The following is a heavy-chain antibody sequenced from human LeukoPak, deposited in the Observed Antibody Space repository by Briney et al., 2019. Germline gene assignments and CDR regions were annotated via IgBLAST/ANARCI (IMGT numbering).Heavy chain of an antibody. CDR3: AINSVGDSSGYDS. CDR1: GDSVTSYY. CDR2: FYSGGYT. J-gene: IGHJ4*02. Sequence: SETLSLTCTVSGDSVTSYYWSWIRQPPGKGLEWIGYFYSGGYTIYNPSLKSRLTISVDTSKNQYSLKMTSVTAADTAVYYCAINSVGDSSGYDSWGQGTLVTVSS. D-gene: IGHD3-22*01. V-gene: IGHV4-59*08.